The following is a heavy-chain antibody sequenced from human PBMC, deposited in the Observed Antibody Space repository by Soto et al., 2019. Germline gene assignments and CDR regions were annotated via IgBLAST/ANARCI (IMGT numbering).Heavy chain of an antibody. CDR3: ARLSLLWFGELLYGMDV. D-gene: IGHD3-10*01. CDR2: IDPSDSYT. J-gene: IGHJ6*02. Sequence: PGESLKISCKGSGYSFTSYWISWVRQMPGKGLEWMGRIDPSDSYTNYSPSFQGHVTISADKSISTAYLQWGSLKASDTAMYYCARLSLLWFGELLYGMDVWGQGTTVTVSS. V-gene: IGHV5-10-1*01. CDR1: GYSFTSYW.